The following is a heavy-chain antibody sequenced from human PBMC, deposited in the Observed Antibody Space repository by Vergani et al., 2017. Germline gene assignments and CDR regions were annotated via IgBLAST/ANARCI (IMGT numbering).Heavy chain of an antibody. D-gene: IGHD5-12*01. J-gene: IGHJ6*02. CDR1: GFTFNHYA. CDR3: AKANPRNSGYDYLYYYHAMDV. CDR2: ISGSGGST. V-gene: IGHV3-23*01. Sequence: EVQLLESGGDLVQPGGSLRLPCAASGFTFNHYAMNWVRQAPGKGLEWVSGISGSGGSTYYAGSVKGRFTISRDSSKNTLYLQMNSLSAGYTAVYYCAKANPRNSGYDYLYYYHAMDVWGQGTTVTVSS.